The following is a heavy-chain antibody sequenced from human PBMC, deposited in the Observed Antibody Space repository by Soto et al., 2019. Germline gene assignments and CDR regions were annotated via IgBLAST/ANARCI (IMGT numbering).Heavy chain of an antibody. CDR1: GFTFSSYD. D-gene: IGHD3-22*01. CDR3: ARGGYYDSSGYVYGMDV. V-gene: IGHV3-13*05. CDR2: IGTAGDP. Sequence: LRLSCAASGFTFSSYDMHWVRQATGKGLEWVSAIGTAGDPYYPGSVKGRFTISRENAKNSLYLQMNSLRAGDTAVYYCARGGYYDSSGYVYGMDVWGQGTTVTVSS. J-gene: IGHJ6*02.